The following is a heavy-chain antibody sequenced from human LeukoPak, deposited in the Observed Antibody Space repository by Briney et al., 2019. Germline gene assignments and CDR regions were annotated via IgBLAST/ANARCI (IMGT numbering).Heavy chain of an antibody. CDR1: GFTFSTYS. CDR2: MVDSSTGLI. D-gene: IGHD2-21*02. Sequence: GGSLRLSCAASGFTFSTYSMNWGRQAPGKGLEGVSDMVDSSTGLIYYADSVKGRFTISRDDAKNSLYRQMHSLRAEDTAVYFCVSTDCNTVGHLVYWGQGTLVTV. CDR3: VSTDCNTVGHLVY. J-gene: IGHJ4*02. V-gene: IGHV3-48*01.